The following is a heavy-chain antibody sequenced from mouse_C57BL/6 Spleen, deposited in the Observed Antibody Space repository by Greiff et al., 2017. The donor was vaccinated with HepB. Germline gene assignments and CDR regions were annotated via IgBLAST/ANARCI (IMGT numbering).Heavy chain of an antibody. D-gene: IGHD1-1*01. CDR1: GFNIKDDY. V-gene: IGHV14-4*01. CDR2: IDPENGDT. J-gene: IGHJ2*01. CDR3: SLLLPGKD. Sequence: VQLQLSGAELVRPGASVKLSCTASGFNIKDDYMHWVKQRPEQGLEWIGWIDPENGDTEYASKFQGKATITADTSSNTAYLQLSSLTSEDTAVYYCSLLLPGKDWGQGTTLTVSS.